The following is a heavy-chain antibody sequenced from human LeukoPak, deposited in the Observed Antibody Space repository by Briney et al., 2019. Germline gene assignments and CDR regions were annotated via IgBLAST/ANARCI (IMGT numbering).Heavy chain of an antibody. Sequence: SETLSLTCTVSGGSISTCYWSWLRQPPGKGLEWIRYIYYSGSSNYNPPLKSRVTISVDTSEKQFSLKLSSVTAADTAVYYCAREYDYDSSGYYPRHAFDIWGQGTMVTVSS. V-gene: IGHV4-59*01. D-gene: IGHD3-22*01. CDR1: GGSISTCY. CDR2: IYYSGSS. J-gene: IGHJ3*02. CDR3: AREYDYDSSGYYPRHAFDI.